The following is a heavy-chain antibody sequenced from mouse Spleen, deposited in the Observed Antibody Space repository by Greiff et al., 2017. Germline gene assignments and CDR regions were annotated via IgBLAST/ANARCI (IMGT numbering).Heavy chain of an antibody. J-gene: IGHJ3*01. D-gene: IGHD3-1*01. Sequence: DVHLVESGPGLVKPSQSLSLTCSVTGYSITSGYYWNWIRQFPGNKLEWMGYISYDGSNNYNPSLKNRISITRDTSKNQFFLKLNSVTTEDTATYYCARARATAWFAYWGQGTLVTVSA. V-gene: IGHV3-6*01. CDR2: ISYDGSN. CDR3: ARARATAWFAY. CDR1: GYSITSGYY.